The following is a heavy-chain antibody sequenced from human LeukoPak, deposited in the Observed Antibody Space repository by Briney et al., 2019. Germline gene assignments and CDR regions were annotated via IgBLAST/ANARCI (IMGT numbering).Heavy chain of an antibody. CDR1: GFTFSSYE. V-gene: IGHV3-33*08. Sequence: PGGSLRLSCAASGFTFSSYEMNWVRRAPGKGLEWVAVIWYDGSNKYYADSVKGRFTISRDNSKNTLYLQMNSLRAEDTAVYYCAREFGRGSGWYYFDYWGQGTLVTVSS. D-gene: IGHD6-19*01. J-gene: IGHJ4*02. CDR3: AREFGRGSGWYYFDY. CDR2: IWYDGSNK.